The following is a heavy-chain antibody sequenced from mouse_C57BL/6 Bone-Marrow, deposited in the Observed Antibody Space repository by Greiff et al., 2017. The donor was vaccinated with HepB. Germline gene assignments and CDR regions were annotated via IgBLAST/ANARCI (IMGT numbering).Heavy chain of an antibody. Sequence: VQLQQSGAELARPGASVKLSCKASGYTFTSYGISWVKQRTGQGLEWIGEIYPRSGNTYYNEKFKGKATLTADKSSSTAYMELRSLTSEDSAVYFCARLQLRLRFAYWGQGTLVTVSA. CDR1: GYTFTSYG. V-gene: IGHV1-81*01. D-gene: IGHD3-2*02. J-gene: IGHJ3*01. CDR2: IYPRSGNT. CDR3: ARLQLRLRFAY.